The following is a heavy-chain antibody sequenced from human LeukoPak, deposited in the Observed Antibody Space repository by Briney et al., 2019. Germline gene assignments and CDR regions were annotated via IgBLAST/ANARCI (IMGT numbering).Heavy chain of an antibody. CDR1: GYTFTGYC. CDR3: AREGDIVADVNWFDP. D-gene: IGHD2-15*01. CDR2: INPNSGGT. V-gene: IGHV1-2*02. Sequence: GASVKVSCKASGYTFTGYCMHWVRQAPGQGLEWMGWINPNSGGTNYAQKFQGRVTMTRDTSISTAYMELSRLRSDDTAVYYCAREGDIVADVNWFDPWGQGTLVTVSS. J-gene: IGHJ5*02.